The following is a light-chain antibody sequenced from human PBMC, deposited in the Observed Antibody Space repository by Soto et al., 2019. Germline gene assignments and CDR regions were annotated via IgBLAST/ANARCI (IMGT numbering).Light chain of an antibody. CDR1: QRLSASD. V-gene: IGKV3-20*01. CDR2: YAS. Sequence: EIVLTQSPGTLSLSPGQRATLSCRASQRLSASDIAWYQQKPGQAPRLLISYASRGATGIPSRFSGSGSGTDFTLTINSLQSEDFAVYYCQQYYTWPVTFGGGTKVDIK. J-gene: IGKJ4*01. CDR3: QQYYTWPVT.